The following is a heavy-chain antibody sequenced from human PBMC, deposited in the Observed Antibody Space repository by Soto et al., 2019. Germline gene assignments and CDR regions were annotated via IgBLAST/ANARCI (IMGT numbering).Heavy chain of an antibody. CDR2: ISAFNHKA. CDR1: GYNYNNYG. CDR3: ARQHNDLWTDSPDFDY. D-gene: IGHD3-9*01. V-gene: IGHV1-18*04. Sequence: QVQLVQSGGEVKKPGASVKVSCTASGYNYNNYGVTWVRQAPGQGLEWMGWISAFNHKANYAPNNQDTVTMTIDTSTNPAHMQMRSRRPEDTAVYYCARQHNDLWTDSPDFDYWGQGTLVTVSA. J-gene: IGHJ4*02.